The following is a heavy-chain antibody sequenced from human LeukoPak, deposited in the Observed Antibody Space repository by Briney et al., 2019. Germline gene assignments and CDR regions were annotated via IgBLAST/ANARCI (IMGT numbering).Heavy chain of an antibody. D-gene: IGHD2-15*01. J-gene: IGHJ3*02. CDR2: VSTSSSYI. CDR3: ARDGGEYCSGGRCTAFDI. CDR1: GFTFSSYA. V-gene: IGHV3-21*01. Sequence: GGSLRLSCAASGFTFSSYAMHWVRQAPGKGLEWVSSVSTSSSYIYYADSVKGRFTISRYNAKNSLYLQMNRLRVEDTAVYYCARDGGEYCSGGRCTAFDIWGQGTMVTVSS.